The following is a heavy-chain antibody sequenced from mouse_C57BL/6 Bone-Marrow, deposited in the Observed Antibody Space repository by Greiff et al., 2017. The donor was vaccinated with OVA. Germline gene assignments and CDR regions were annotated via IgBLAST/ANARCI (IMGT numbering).Heavy chain of an antibody. Sequence: QVQLQQSGAELVRPGTSVKMSCKASGYTFTNYWIGWAKQRPGHGLEWIGDIYPGGGYTNYNEKFKGKATRTADKSSSTAYMQFSSLTSEDSAIYYCARFITTAPYAMDYWGQGTSVTVSS. CDR1: GYTFTNYW. J-gene: IGHJ4*01. V-gene: IGHV1-63*01. D-gene: IGHD1-1*01. CDR2: IYPGGGYT. CDR3: ARFITTAPYAMDY.